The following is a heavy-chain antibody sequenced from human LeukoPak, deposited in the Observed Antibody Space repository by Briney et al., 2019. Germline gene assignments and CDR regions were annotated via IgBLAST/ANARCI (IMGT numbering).Heavy chain of an antibody. Sequence: GGSLRLSCAASGFTFDDYAMHWVRQAPGKGLEWVSGISWNSGSIGYADSVKGRFTISRDNAKNSLYLQMNSLRAEDTALYYCAKGKGGSYRTPFDYWGQGTLVTVSS. V-gene: IGHV3-9*01. CDR2: ISWNSGSI. D-gene: IGHD3-16*02. CDR1: GFTFDDYA. J-gene: IGHJ4*02. CDR3: AKGKGGSYRTPFDY.